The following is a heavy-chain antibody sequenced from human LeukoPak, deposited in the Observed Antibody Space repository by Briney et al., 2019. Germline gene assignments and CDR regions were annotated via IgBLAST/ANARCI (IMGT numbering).Heavy chain of an antibody. CDR2: IYYSGIT. V-gene: IGHV4-59*11. D-gene: IGHD6-19*01. J-gene: IGHJ4*02. CDR1: GGSISSHY. CDR3: ARTDYALAVAGQYYFDY. Sequence: SETLSLTCTVSGGSISSHYWIWIRQPPGKGLEWIGYIYYSGITNHNPSLKSRVTISVDPSKNQFSLKLRSVTAADTAVYYCARTDYALAVAGQYYFDYWGQGTLVTVSS.